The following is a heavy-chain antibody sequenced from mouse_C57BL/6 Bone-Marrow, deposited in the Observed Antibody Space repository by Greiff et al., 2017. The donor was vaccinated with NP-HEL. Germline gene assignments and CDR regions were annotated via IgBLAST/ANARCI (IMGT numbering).Heavy chain of an antibody. Sequence: QVQLQQPGAELVMPGASVKLSCKASGYTFTSYWMHWVKQRPGQGLEWIGEIDPSDSYTNYNQKFKGKSTLTVDKSSSTAYMQLSSLTSEDAAVYYCVGGWFAYWGQGTLVTVSA. CDR3: VGGWFAY. D-gene: IGHD4-1*01. J-gene: IGHJ3*01. CDR1: GYTFTSYW. CDR2: IDPSDSYT. V-gene: IGHV1-69*01.